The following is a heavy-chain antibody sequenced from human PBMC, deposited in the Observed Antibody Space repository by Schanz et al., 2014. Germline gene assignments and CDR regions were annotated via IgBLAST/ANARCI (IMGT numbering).Heavy chain of an antibody. V-gene: IGHV1-46*03. CDR2: VNPSVRGT. J-gene: IGHJ4*02. Sequence: QVQLVQSGTQVKKPGASVKVSCKASGYTLSAYSLHWVRQAPGQGLEWMGIVNPSVRGTHFAREFQVRVTVTSDTSTSTVYMVLSGLTSEDTAFYYSAGAFYSSGYYCDYWGQGTLVTVSS. CDR3: AGAFYSSGYYCDY. D-gene: IGHD6-19*01. CDR1: GYTLSAYS.